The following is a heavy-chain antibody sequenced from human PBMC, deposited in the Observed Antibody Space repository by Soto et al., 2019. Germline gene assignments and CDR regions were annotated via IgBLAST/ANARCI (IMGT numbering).Heavy chain of an antibody. CDR2: MNGAATSA. Sequence: QLSESGGNWLQPGRSLTLSCAASGFTLPSYAMTWVRQPPGKGLEWVSSMNGAATSASYADSVKGRFTISRDTYKNTVYLEVNTLRPEDTAVYYCARGGADHYNFGMDVWGQGTTVIVSS. D-gene: IGHD3-10*01. CDR1: GFTLPSYA. CDR3: ARGGADHYNFGMDV. J-gene: IGHJ6*02. V-gene: IGHV3-23*05.